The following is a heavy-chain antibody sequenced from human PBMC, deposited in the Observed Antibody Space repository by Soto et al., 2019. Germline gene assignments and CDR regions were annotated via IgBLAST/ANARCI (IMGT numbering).Heavy chain of an antibody. Sequence: QVQLQESGPGLVKPSGTLSLTCAVSGGSISSSNWWIWVRQPPGKGLEWIGEIYHSGSTNYNPSLKSRVTISVDKSKNQFSLKLSSVTAADTAVYYCARVKITMVRGVPLGFDPWGQGTLVTVSS. D-gene: IGHD3-10*01. V-gene: IGHV4-4*02. CDR3: ARVKITMVRGVPLGFDP. CDR1: GGSISSSNW. J-gene: IGHJ5*02. CDR2: IYHSGST.